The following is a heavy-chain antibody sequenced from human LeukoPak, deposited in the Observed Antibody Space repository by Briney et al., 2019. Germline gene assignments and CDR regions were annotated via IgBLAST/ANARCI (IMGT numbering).Heavy chain of an antibody. J-gene: IGHJ6*03. CDR1: GFSFSNYD. CDR3: ARDGAAAAPEIYNYYYLDV. Sequence: GGSLRLSCAASGFSFSNYDMHWVRQAPGKGLEWVAEMWYDGSNKYYADSVKGRFIISRDNSKNTLYLQINSLSAEDTAVYYCARDGAAAAPEIYNYYYLDVWGKGTTVTVSS. CDR2: MWYDGSNK. V-gene: IGHV3-33*01. D-gene: IGHD6-13*01.